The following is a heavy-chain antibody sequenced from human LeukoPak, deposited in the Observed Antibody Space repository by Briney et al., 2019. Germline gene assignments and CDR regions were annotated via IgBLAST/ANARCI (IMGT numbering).Heavy chain of an antibody. Sequence: PGGSLRLSCAASGFTFSNYEMNWVRQAPGKGLEWVSYISSSGSSMYYADSVKGRFTISRDNAKNSLYMHMNSLRAEDTAVYYCARGTRSYFDYWGQGTLVTVSS. J-gene: IGHJ4*02. CDR3: ARGTRSYFDY. CDR2: ISSSGSSM. D-gene: IGHD3-10*01. CDR1: GFTFSNYE. V-gene: IGHV3-48*03.